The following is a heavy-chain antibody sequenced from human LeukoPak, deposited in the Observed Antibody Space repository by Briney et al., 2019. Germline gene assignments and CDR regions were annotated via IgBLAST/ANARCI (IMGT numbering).Heavy chain of an antibody. Sequence: SQTLSLTCTVSGVSISSGSYCWSWIRQPAGKGLEWIGHIYTSGSTNYNPSLKSRVTISVDTSKNQFSLKLSSVTAADTAVYYCASLYYDFWSGSSAFDIWGQGTMVTVSS. CDR1: GVSISSGSYC. V-gene: IGHV4-61*09. CDR2: IYTSGST. D-gene: IGHD3-3*01. J-gene: IGHJ3*02. CDR3: ASLYYDFWSGSSAFDI.